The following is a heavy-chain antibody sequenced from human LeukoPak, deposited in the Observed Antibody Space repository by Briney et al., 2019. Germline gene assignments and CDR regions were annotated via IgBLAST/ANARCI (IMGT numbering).Heavy chain of an antibody. V-gene: IGHV4-61*01. Sequence: PSETLSLTCTVSGGSVSSGSYYRSWIRQPPGKGLEWIGYIYYSGSTNYNPSLKSRVTISVDTSKNQFSLKLSSVTAADTAVYYCASGKTYYDFWSGYHNHDAFDIWGQGTMVTVSS. CDR2: IYYSGST. CDR3: ASGKTYYDFWSGYHNHDAFDI. D-gene: IGHD3-3*01. CDR1: GGSVSSGSYY. J-gene: IGHJ3*02.